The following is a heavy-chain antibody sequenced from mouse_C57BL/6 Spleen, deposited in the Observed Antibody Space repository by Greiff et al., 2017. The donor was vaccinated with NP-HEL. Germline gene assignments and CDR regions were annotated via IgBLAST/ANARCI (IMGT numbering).Heavy chain of an antibody. V-gene: IGHV1-82*01. CDR1: GYAFSSSW. D-gene: IGHD1-1*01. CDR3: ARATVVATGNYFDY. Sequence: QVTLKESGPELVKPGASVKISCKASGYAFSSSWMNWVKQRPGKGLEWIGRIYPGDGDTNYNGKFKGKATLTADKSSSTAYMQLSSLTSEDSAVYFGARATVVATGNYFDYWGQGTTLTVSS. CDR2: IYPGDGDT. J-gene: IGHJ2*01.